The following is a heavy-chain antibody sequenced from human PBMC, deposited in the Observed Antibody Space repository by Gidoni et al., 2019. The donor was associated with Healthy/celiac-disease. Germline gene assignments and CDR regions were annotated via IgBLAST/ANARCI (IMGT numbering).Heavy chain of an antibody. CDR3: ARWAGNEYGMDV. D-gene: IGHD6-19*01. J-gene: IGHJ6*02. CDR1: GFTFSSYS. Sequence: EVQLVESGGGLVQPGGSLRLSCAASGFTFSSYSMNWVRQATGKGLEWVSYISSSSSTIYYAGSVKGRFTISRDNAKNSLYLQMNSLRDEDTAVYYCARWAGNEYGMDVWGQGTTVTVSS. V-gene: IGHV3-48*02. CDR2: ISSSSSTI.